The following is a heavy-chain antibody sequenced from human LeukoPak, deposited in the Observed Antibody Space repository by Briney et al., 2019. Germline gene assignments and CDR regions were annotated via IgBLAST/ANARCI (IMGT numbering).Heavy chain of an antibody. J-gene: IGHJ6*02. CDR1: GYSFTSYW. CDR2: IYPGDSDT. D-gene: IGHD6-13*01. V-gene: IGHV5-51*01. CDR3: ASLTAAGSWDYGVDV. Sequence: GESLKISCKGSGYSFTSYWIGWVRQMPGKGLEWMGIIYPGDSDTRYSPSFQGQVTISADKSISTAYLQWSSLKASDTAMYYCASLTAAGSWDYGVDVWGQGTTVTVSS.